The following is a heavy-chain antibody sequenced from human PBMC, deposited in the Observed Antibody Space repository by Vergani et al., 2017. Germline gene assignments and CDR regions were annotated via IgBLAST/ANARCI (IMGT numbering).Heavy chain of an antibody. V-gene: IGHV2-26*01. D-gene: IGHD3-10*01. Sequence: QVTLKESGPVLVKPTETLTLTCTVSGFSLSNARMGVSWIRQPPGKALEWLAHIFSNDEKSYSTSLKSRLTISKDTSKSQVVLTMTNMDPVDTATYYCARLWFGELFPFFDYWGQGTLVTVPS. CDR2: IFSNDEK. CDR1: GFSLSNARMG. J-gene: IGHJ4*02. CDR3: ARLWFGELFPFFDY.